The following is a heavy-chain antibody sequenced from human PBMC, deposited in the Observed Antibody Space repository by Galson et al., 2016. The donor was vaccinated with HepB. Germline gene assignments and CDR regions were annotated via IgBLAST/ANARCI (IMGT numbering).Heavy chain of an antibody. D-gene: IGHD1/OR15-1a*01. CDR1: GDSVSSITGV. V-gene: IGHV6-1*01. J-gene: IGHJ4*02. CDR2: TYYRSTWNN. Sequence: CAISGDSVSSITGVWNWIRQTPSRGLEWLGRTYYRSTWNNHYAESVRGRIAINPDTSKNQFSLQLESVTPEDTGIYFCARDSPGNSFFDFWGQGTLVTASS. CDR3: ARDSPGNSFFDF.